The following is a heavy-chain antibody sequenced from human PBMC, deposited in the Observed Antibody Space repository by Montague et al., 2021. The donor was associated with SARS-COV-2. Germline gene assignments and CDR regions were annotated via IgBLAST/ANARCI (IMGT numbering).Heavy chain of an antibody. D-gene: IGHD3-3*01. CDR3: ASQVPDFWSGIDY. CDR1: GGSISSYY. Sequence: ETLSLTCTVSGGSISSYYWSWIRQPPGKGLEWIGYIYYSGSTNYNPSLKSRVTISVDTSKNQFSLKLSSVTATDTAVYYCASQVPDFWSGIDYWGQGTLVTVSS. J-gene: IGHJ4*02. CDR2: IYYSGST. V-gene: IGHV4-59*01.